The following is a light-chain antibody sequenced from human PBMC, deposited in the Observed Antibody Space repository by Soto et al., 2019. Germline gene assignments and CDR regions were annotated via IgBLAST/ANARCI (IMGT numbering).Light chain of an antibody. Sequence: QSVLTQPPSVSGAPGQRVTISCTGSSSNIGAGYDVHWYQHLPGTAPKLLIYDNNNRPSGVPDRFSGSKSGSSASLAITGLQAEDEAHYYCQSYDSSLSGSVFGGGTQLTVL. CDR2: DNN. V-gene: IGLV1-40*01. J-gene: IGLJ3*02. CDR1: SSNIGAGYD. CDR3: QSYDSSLSGSV.